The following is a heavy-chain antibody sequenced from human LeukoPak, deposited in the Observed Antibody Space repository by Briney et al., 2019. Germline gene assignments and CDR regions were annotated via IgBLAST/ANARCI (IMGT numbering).Heavy chain of an antibody. CDR2: INHNGSVN. J-gene: IGHJ6*02. CDR3: ARGGGLDV. V-gene: IGHV3-7*03. Sequence: PGGSLRLSCAASGFTFSSYWMNWARQAPGKGLEWVASINHNGSVNYYVDSVKGRFTISRDNAKNSLYLQMSNLRAEDTAAYFCARGGGLDVWGQGATVTVSS. D-gene: IGHD3-16*01. CDR1: GFTFSSYW.